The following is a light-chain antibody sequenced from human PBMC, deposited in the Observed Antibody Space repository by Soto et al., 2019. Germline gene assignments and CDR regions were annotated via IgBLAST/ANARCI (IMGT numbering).Light chain of an antibody. CDR3: CSWAGNSLV. V-gene: IGLV2-11*01. CDR1: SSYVGGYNY. J-gene: IGLJ3*02. CDR2: DVN. Sequence: QSALTQPRSVSGSPGQSVTISCTGTSSYVGGYNYVSWYQQHPGKAPKIKIYDVNERPAGVPDRFSGSKSGNTASLTISGLQAEDEADYYCCSWAGNSLVFGGGTKLTVL.